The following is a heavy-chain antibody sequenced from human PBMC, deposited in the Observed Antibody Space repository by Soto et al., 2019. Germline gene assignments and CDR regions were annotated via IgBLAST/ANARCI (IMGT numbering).Heavy chain of an antibody. D-gene: IGHD3-22*01. V-gene: IGHV3-74*03. J-gene: IGHJ4*02. Sequence: EVQLVESGGGLFQPGGSLRLSCAASGFTFSSYWMHWVRQAPGKGLVWVSRIRSDGSNAEYADSVKGRFNISRDNAENTLYLQMNSLRVEDTAVYYCARGDGDYHDGNGYLGRHWGQGTLVTVSS. CDR1: GFTFSSYW. CDR2: IRSDGSNA. CDR3: ARGDGDYHDGNGYLGRH.